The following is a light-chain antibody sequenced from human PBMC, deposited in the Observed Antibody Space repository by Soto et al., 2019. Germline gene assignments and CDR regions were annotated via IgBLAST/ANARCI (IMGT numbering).Light chain of an antibody. CDR1: QDISSY. CDR3: QKLTRFPRT. J-gene: IGKJ1*01. V-gene: IGKV1-9*01. CDR2: SAS. Sequence: DIQLTQSPSFLSASVGDRVTITCRASQDISSYLAWYQQRPGKVPRFLTHSASTLQSGVPSRFSATGSGTTFTRTISSLQPEDIATYYCQKLTRFPRTVGQGTKV.